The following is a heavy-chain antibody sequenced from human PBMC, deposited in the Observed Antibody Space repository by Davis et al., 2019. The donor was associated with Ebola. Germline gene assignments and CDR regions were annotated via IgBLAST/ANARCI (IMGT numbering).Heavy chain of an antibody. V-gene: IGHV1-18*01. CDR2: ISAYNGNT. Sequence: ASVKVSCKASGYTFTSYGISWVRQAPGQGLEWMGWISAYNGNTNYAQKLQGRVTMTRNTSISTAYMELSSLRSEDTAVYYCARTKPGIAVAGVRMMLFSYAFDIWGQGTMVTVSS. J-gene: IGHJ3*02. CDR3: ARTKPGIAVAGVRMMLFSYAFDI. D-gene: IGHD6-19*01. CDR1: GYTFTSYG.